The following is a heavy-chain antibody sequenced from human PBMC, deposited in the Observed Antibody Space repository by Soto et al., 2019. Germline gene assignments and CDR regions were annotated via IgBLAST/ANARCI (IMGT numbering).Heavy chain of an antibody. J-gene: IGHJ5*02. CDR2: INAGNGNT. CDR3: ARDPNCSGGSRILLGWFDP. V-gene: IGHV1-3*01. CDR1: GYTFTSYA. Sequence: ASVKVSCKASGYTFTSYAMHWVRQAPGQRLEWMGWINAGNGNTKYSQKFQGRVTITRDTSASTAYMELSSLRSEDTAVYYCARDPNCSGGSRILLGWFDPWGQGTLVTVSS. D-gene: IGHD2-15*01.